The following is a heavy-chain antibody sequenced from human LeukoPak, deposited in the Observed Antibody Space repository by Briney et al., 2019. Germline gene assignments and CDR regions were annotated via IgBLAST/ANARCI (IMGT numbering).Heavy chain of an antibody. V-gene: IGHV3-74*01. J-gene: IGHJ4*02. D-gene: IGHD2/OR15-2a*01. CDR2: INSDGRST. CDR3: AKASRISRPLDY. Sequence: GSLRLSCVASGFTFTNYGMMWVRQAPGKGLVWVSYINSDGRSTTYADSVKGRFTISRDNSKNTLYLQMNSLRAEDTAVYYCAKASRISRPLDYWGQGTLVTVSS. CDR1: GFTFTNYG.